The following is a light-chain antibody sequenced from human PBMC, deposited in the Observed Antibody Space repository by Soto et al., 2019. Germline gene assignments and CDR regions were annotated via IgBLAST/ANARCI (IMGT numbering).Light chain of an antibody. V-gene: IGKV1-39*01. J-gene: IGKJ1*01. CDR3: QQSYSTRWT. CDR2: AAS. Sequence: DIQMTQSPSSPSASVGDRVTITCRASQSISSYLNWYQQKPGKAPKLLIYAASSLQSGVPSRFSGSGSGTDFTLTISSLQPEDFATYYCQQSYSTRWTLGHGTKVDIK. CDR1: QSISSY.